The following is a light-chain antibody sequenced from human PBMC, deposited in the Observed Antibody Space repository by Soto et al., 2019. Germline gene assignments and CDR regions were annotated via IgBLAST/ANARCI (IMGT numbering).Light chain of an antibody. CDR2: DVN. J-gene: IGLJ1*01. Sequence: QSVLAQPRSVSGSPGQSVTISCTGTSSDVGGYNYVSWYQQHPGKAPKLIIYDVNRRPSGVPDRFSGSKSGNTASLTISGLQAEDEADYYCCSYAGSYTYVFGNGTKVT. CDR3: CSYAGSYTYV. CDR1: SSDVGGYNY. V-gene: IGLV2-11*01.